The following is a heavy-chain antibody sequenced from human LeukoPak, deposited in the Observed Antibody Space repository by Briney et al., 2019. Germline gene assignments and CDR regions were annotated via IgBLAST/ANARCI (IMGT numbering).Heavy chain of an antibody. Sequence: GGSLRLSCAASGFTFSSYAMSWVRQAPGKGLEWVSGISGSGGSTYYADSVKGRFTISRDNSKNTLYLQMNSPRAEDTAVYYCAKEELYYYDSSGYSNWGQGTLVTVSS. D-gene: IGHD3-22*01. J-gene: IGHJ4*02. V-gene: IGHV3-23*01. CDR2: ISGSGGST. CDR1: GFTFSSYA. CDR3: AKEELYYYDSSGYSN.